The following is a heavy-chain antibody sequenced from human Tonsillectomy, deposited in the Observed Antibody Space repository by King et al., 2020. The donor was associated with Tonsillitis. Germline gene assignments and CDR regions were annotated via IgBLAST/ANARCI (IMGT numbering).Heavy chain of an antibody. J-gene: IGHJ5*02. CDR2: ISPSDGST. CDR1: GYTFTHYY. Sequence: VQLVESGAEVKKPGASVKVSCKASGYTFTHYYIYWVRQAPGQGLEWMGGISPSDGSTRYAEKFQGRVTMTRDTSTTTVCMELSSLRSEDTALYYCVRGAEELVLPGVTLPSWFDPWGQGTLVTVSS. CDR3: VRGAEELVLPGVTLPSWFDP. V-gene: IGHV1-46*01. D-gene: IGHD2-2*01.